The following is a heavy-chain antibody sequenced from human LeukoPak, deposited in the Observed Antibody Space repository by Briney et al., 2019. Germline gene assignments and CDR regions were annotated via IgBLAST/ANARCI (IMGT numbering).Heavy chain of an antibody. V-gene: IGHV4-59*01. Sequence: SETLSLTCTVSGGSINDSYWSWIRQPPGKGLQWIGYIYYSGSTNYNPSLKSRVTISVDTSKNQFSLKLSSVTAADTAIYYCAREIRGGRLWFDYWGQGTLVTVSS. J-gene: IGHJ4*02. CDR1: GGSINDSY. CDR2: IYYSGST. D-gene: IGHD5-12*01. CDR3: AREIRGGRLWFDY.